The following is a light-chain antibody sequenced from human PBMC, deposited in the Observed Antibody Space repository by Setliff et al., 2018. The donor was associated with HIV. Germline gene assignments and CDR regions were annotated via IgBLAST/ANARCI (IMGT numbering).Light chain of an antibody. CDR3: SSHTSRNTLV. Sequence: QSVLTQPASVSGSPGQSITISCTGTSSDVGGYKYAYWYQQHPGKAPKLMIYEVSNRPSGISNRFSGSKSGNTASLTISGLQAEDEADYYCSSHTSRNTLVFGTGTKV. CDR2: EVS. V-gene: IGLV2-14*01. J-gene: IGLJ1*01. CDR1: SSDVGGYKY.